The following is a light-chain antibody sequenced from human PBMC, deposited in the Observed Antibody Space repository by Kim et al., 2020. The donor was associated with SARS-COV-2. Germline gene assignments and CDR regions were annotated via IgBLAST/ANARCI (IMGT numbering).Light chain of an antibody. J-gene: IGLJ3*02. CDR1: SSDVGRYDL. Sequence: QSALTQPASVSGSPGQSITISCIGTSSDVGRYDLVSWYQQHPGKAPKLMIYDVSKRPSGVSNRFSGSKSGNTASLTISGLQPEDEADYYCNSGTSSNSWVFGGGTQLTVL. CDR3: NSGTSSNSWV. CDR2: DVS. V-gene: IGLV2-14*03.